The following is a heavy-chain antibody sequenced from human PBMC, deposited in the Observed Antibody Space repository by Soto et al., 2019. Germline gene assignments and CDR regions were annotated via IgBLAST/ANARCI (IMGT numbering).Heavy chain of an antibody. Sequence: QVQLVETGGGVVQPGKSLRLSCATSGFTFNSYALHWVRQAPGKGLEWVALISNDGSKTFYADSVKGRFTISRDTAKNTLFLQMSSLRAEDTAVYYCARGFSAGKGSPPDFWGQGSLVTVSS. J-gene: IGHJ4*02. V-gene: IGHV3-30*03. D-gene: IGHD6-13*01. CDR2: ISNDGSKT. CDR3: ARGFSAGKGSPPDF. CDR1: GFTFNSYA.